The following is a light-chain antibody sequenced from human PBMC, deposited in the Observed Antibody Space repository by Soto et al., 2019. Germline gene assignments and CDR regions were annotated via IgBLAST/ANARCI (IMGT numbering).Light chain of an antibody. CDR3: QQLNSYPS. CDR2: AAS. V-gene: IGKV1-9*01. Sequence: DIQLTQSPSFLSASVGDRVTITCRASQGISSSLAWYQQRPGKAPRLLIYAASALQSGVPSRFSGNGSGTEFTLTISSLQPEDFATYYCQQLNSYPSFGPGTKVDIK. CDR1: QGISSS. J-gene: IGKJ3*01.